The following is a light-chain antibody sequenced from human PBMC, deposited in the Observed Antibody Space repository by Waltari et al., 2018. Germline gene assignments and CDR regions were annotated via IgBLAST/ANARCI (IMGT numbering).Light chain of an antibody. V-gene: IGKV3-15*01. CDR2: DAS. CDR1: QRVGSS. CDR3: QQYDKWLRYS. J-gene: IGKJ2*01. Sequence: EIVMTQSPATLSVSPGERATLSCRASQRVGSSVAWYQQKPGQAPRLLFYDASSRPTGVPARFSASGSGTAFSLIISSLQSEDFAVYYCQQYDKWLRYSFGQGTKLEIK.